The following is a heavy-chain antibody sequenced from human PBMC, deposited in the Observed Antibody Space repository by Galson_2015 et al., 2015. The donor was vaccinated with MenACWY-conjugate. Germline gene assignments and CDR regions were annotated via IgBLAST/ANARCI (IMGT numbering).Heavy chain of an antibody. D-gene: IGHD4/OR15-4a*01. CDR3: ARDLTTCSFDY. V-gene: IGHV3-33*01. CDR2: IWYDGTNK. Sequence: SLRLSCAASGFAFSGYAMHWVRQPPGKGLEWVAIIWYDGTNKYYADSVKGRFTISRDNSKNTLYLQMNSLRAEDTAVYYCARDLTTCSFDYWGQGTLVTVSS. J-gene: IGHJ4*02. CDR1: GFAFSGYA.